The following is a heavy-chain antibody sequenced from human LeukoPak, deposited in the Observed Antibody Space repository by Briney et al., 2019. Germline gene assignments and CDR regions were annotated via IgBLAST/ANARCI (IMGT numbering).Heavy chain of an antibody. CDR1: GGSISSHY. J-gene: IGHJ4*02. V-gene: IGHV4-59*11. D-gene: IGHD5-24*01. CDR2: IYYSGST. Sequence: SETLSLTCTVSGGSISSHYWSWIRQPPGKGLEWIGYIYYSGSTNYNPSLKGRVTISVDTSKNQFSLKLRSVTAADTAVYYCASGMATIPTPFDYWGQGTLVTVSS. CDR3: ASGMATIPTPFDY.